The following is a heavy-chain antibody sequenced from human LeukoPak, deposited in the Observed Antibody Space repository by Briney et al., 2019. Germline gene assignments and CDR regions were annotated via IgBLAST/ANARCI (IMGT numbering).Heavy chain of an antibody. J-gene: IGHJ2*01. CDR1: GGSISSYY. V-gene: IGHV4-59*01. CDR3: ATSLSIFGVVPYWYFDL. Sequence: PSETLSLTCTVSGGSISSYYWSWIRQPPGKGLEWIGYIYYSGSTNYNPSLKSRVTISVDTSKNQFSLKLSSVTAADTAVYYCATSLSIFGVVPYWYFDLWGRGTLVTVSS. CDR2: IYYSGST. D-gene: IGHD3-3*01.